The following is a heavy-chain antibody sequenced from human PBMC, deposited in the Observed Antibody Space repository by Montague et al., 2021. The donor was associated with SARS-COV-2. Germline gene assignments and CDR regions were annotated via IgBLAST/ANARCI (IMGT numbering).Heavy chain of an antibody. CDR1: GGPISGSSDY. V-gene: IGHV4-39*01. D-gene: IGHD5-18*01. J-gene: IGHJ4*02. CDR2: VDYGGNT. Sequence: SETLSLTCTVTGGPISGSSDYWGWIRQSPGKGLEWIASVDYGGNTYYSPSLESRLTISVDTSKNQFSLKLNSVTAADTALYYCARREYSYGWGDWGQGTLVTVSS. CDR3: ARREYSYGWGD.